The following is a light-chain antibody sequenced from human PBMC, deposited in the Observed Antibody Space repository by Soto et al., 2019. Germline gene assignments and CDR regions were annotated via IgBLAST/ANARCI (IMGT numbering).Light chain of an antibody. V-gene: IGKV3-11*01. CDR1: ESVSCY. CDR2: DGS. CDR3: QKRSNCLIS. J-gene: IGKJ3*01. Sequence: EIVLTQSPATLALSPVEVATRWCMASESVSCYLAWYQQKPGQAPRLLIYDGSHRAAGIPSRFSGSGSGTDFTLTISDLEPEYFAVYVCQKRSNCLISCGPGTKVDIK.